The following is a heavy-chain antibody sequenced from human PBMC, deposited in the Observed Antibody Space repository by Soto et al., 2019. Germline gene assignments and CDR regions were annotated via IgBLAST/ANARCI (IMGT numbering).Heavy chain of an antibody. D-gene: IGHD3-9*01. CDR1: GYTFTSYA. J-gene: IGHJ3*02. V-gene: IGHV1-3*01. CDR3: EGEGILTGYHAFEI. CDR2: INAGNGNT. Sequence: GASVKVSCKASGYTFTSYAMHWVRQAPGQRLEWMGWINAGNGNTKYSQKFQGRVTITRDTSASTAYMELSSLRYEDKAVYYCEGEGILTGYHAFEIWGQGTMVTVAS.